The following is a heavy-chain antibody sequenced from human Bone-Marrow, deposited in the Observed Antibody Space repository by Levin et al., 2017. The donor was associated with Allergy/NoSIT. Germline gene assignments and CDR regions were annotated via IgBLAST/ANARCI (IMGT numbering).Heavy chain of an antibody. D-gene: IGHD3-10*01. V-gene: IGHV3-30-3*01. CDR1: GFTFSSYA. CDR2: ISYDGSNK. CDR3: ARDVNMVQETIGEFDI. Sequence: PGGSLRLSCAASGFTFSSYAMHWVRQAPGKGLEWVAVISYDGSNKYYADSVKGRFTISRDNSKNTLYVQMNSLRAEETAVYYCARDVNMVQETIGEFDIWGQGTMVTVS. J-gene: IGHJ3*02.